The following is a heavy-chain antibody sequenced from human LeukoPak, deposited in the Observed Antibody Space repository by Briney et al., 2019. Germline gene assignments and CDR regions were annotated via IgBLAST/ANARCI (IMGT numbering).Heavy chain of an antibody. CDR2: ISGSGGST. V-gene: IGHV3-23*01. CDR3: AKGGTSIAFDI. D-gene: IGHD1-14*01. J-gene: IGHJ3*02. Sequence: GGSLRLSCAASGFTFSSYAMSWVCHAPGKGLEWVSAISGSGGSTYYADSVKGRFTISRDNSKTTLYLQMNSLRAEDTAVYYCAKGGTSIAFDIWGQGTMVTVSS. CDR1: GFTFSSYA.